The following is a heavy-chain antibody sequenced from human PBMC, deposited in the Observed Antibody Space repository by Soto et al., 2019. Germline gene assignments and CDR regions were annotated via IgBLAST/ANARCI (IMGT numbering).Heavy chain of an antibody. CDR2: IYPGDSDT. J-gene: IGHJ6*03. CDR1: GYTFTNYW. D-gene: IGHD1-1*01. CDR3: KAWIFYKGTPV. Sequence: SLKISCKGSGYTFTNYWIGWVRQMPGKGPEWMGIIYPGDSDTKYNPSFQGQVTISADKSITTTYLQWSSLKASDTAIYYCKAWIFYKGTPVWDKGTMVTVFS. V-gene: IGHV5-51*01.